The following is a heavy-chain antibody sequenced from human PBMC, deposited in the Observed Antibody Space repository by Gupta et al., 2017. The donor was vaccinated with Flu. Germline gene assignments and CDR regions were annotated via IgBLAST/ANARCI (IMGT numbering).Heavy chain of an antibody. D-gene: IGHD2-15*01. CDR2: IKSKTDGGTT. V-gene: IGHV3-15*01. J-gene: IGHJ6*02. CDR1: GFTFSNAW. CDR3: TTAEWGCSGGSCYGGDYYYYGMDV. Sequence: EVQLVESGGGLVKPGGSLRLSCAASGFTFSNAWISWFRLSPGKGLEWVGRIKSKTDGGTTDYAAPVKGRFTISRDDSKNTLYLQMNSLKTEDTAVYYCTTAEWGCSGGSCYGGDYYYYGMDVWGQGTTVTVSS.